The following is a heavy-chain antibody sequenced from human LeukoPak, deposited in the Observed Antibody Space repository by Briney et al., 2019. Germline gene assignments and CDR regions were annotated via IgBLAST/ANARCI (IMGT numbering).Heavy chain of an antibody. V-gene: IGHV4-59*12. Sequence: KPSETLSLTCTVSGGSISSYYWSWIRQPPGKGLEWIGYIYYSGSTNYNPSLKGRVTMSVDTSKNQFSLKLSSVTAADTAVYYCARTTVVTPTEFDYWGQGTLVTVSS. CDR1: GGSISSYY. D-gene: IGHD4-23*01. CDR3: ARTTVVTPTEFDY. CDR2: IYYSGST. J-gene: IGHJ4*02.